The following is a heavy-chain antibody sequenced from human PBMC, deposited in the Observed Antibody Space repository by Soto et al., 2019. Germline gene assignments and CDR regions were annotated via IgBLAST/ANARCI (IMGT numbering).Heavy chain of an antibody. V-gene: IGHV1-18*01. J-gene: IGHJ5*02. CDR2: ISGYNGDT. CDR1: GYTFTRYG. Sequence: WASVKVSCKASGYTFTRYGISWVRQAPGQGLEWMGWISGYNGDTNYAQKFQGRVSMTIDTSTKTAYMEVRSLRSDDTAVYYCAGDRGITILGVVPNRERFDPWGQGTLVTVSS. D-gene: IGHD3-3*01. CDR3: AGDRGITILGVVPNRERFDP.